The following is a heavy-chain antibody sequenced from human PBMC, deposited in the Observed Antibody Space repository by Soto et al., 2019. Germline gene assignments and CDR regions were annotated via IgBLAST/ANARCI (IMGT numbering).Heavy chain of an antibody. CDR3: ARLPLGYCSGGSCYPYYYYMDV. J-gene: IGHJ6*03. V-gene: IGHV4-39*01. CDR1: GGSISSSSYY. Sequence: SETLSLTCTVSGGSISSSSYYWGWIRQPPGKGLEWIGSIYYSGSTYYNPSLKSRVTISVDTSKNQFFLKLSSVTAADTAVYYCARLPLGYCSGGSCYPYYYYMDVWGKGTTVTVSS. D-gene: IGHD2-15*01. CDR2: IYYSGST.